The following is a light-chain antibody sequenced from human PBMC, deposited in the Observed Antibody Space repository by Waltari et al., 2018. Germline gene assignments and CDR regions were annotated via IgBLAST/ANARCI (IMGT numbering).Light chain of an antibody. CDR2: KAS. Sequence: DIQMTHSPSTLSASVGDRVTITCRASQSISSWLAWYQQKPGKAPKLLIYKASSLESGVPSRCSGSGSGTEFTLTISSLQPDDFATYYCQQYNSYLTFGQGTKVEIK. CDR1: QSISSW. V-gene: IGKV1-5*03. CDR3: QQYNSYLT. J-gene: IGKJ1*01.